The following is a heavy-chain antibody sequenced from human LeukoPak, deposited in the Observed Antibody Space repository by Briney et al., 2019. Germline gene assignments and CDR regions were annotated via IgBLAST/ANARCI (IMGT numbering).Heavy chain of an antibody. J-gene: IGHJ4*02. CDR3: AKPIATIREDPFDS. CDR2: ISGVTTST. Sequence: GGSLRLSCAVSGFIFSNYHMSWVRQAPGKGLEWVSRISGVTTSTYYADSVKGRFTISRDNSKNTLYLHLNSLRAEDTALYYCAKPIATIREDPFDSWGQGTLVTVSS. CDR1: GFIFSNYH. D-gene: IGHD3-10*01. V-gene: IGHV3-23*01.